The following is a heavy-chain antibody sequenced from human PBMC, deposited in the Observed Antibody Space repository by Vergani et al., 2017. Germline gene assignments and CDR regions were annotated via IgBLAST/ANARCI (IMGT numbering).Heavy chain of an antibody. Sequence: QVQLQQWGAGLLKPSETLSLTCAVYGGSFSGYYWSWIRQPPGKGLEWSGEINHSGSTNYNPSLKSRGTISVDTSKNQFSLKLSSVTAADTAVYYCARGAGSYSSFDYWGQGTLVTVSS. D-gene: IGHD1-26*01. CDR1: GGSFSGYY. J-gene: IGHJ4*02. CDR3: ARGAGSYSSFDY. CDR2: INHSGST. V-gene: IGHV4-34*01.